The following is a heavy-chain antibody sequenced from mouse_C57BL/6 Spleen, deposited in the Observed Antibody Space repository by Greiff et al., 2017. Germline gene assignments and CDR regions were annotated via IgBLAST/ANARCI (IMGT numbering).Heavy chain of an antibody. V-gene: IGHV2-6*03. CDR3: ARADSSGYWFAY. CDR1: GFSLTSYG. J-gene: IGHJ3*01. D-gene: IGHD3-2*02. Sequence: VKLVESGPGLVAPSQSLSITCTVSGFSLTSYGVHWVRQPPGKGLEWLVVIWSDGSTTYNSALKSRLSISKDNSKSQVFIKMNSLQTDDTAMYYCARADSSGYWFAYWGKGTLVTVSA. CDR2: IWSDGST.